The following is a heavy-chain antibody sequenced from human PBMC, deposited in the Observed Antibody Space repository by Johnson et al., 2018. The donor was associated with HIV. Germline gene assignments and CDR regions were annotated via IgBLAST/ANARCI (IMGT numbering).Heavy chain of an antibody. Sequence: QVQPVESGGGVVQPGGSLRLSCAASGSTFSSYGMHWVRQAPGKGLAWVALLSYDGSNKYYVDSVKGRFTISRDNSKTTLNLQMNSLRAEDTAVYYCASDGWKLLGVAAYEIWGQGTMVAVAS. D-gene: IGHD1-26*01. V-gene: IGHV3-33*05. CDR3: ASDGWKLLGVAAYEI. CDR1: GSTFSSYG. J-gene: IGHJ3*02. CDR2: LSYDGSNK.